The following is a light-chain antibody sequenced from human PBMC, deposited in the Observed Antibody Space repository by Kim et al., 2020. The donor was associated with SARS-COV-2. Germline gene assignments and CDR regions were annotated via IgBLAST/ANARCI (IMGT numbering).Light chain of an antibody. CDR3: QQSHSTSLT. Sequence: DIQMTQSPSSLSASVGDRVTITRRASQSISSYLNWYQQKPGKAPKLLIYAASSLQSGVPSRFSGSGSGTDFTLTISSLQPEDFATYYCQQSHSTSLTFGGGTKVDIK. CDR1: QSISSY. V-gene: IGKV1-39*01. CDR2: AAS. J-gene: IGKJ4*01.